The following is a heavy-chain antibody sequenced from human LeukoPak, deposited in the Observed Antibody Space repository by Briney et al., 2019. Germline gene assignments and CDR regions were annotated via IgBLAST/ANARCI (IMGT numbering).Heavy chain of an antibody. CDR1: GDSVSSNSAA. D-gene: IGHD3-22*01. Sequence: SQTLSLTCAISGDSVSSNSAAWNWIRQSPSRGLEWLGRTYYRSKWYNDYAVPVKSRITINPDTSKNQFSLKLSSVTAADTAVYYCARVGYDSSGSSGWFDPWGQGTLVTVSS. V-gene: IGHV6-1*01. J-gene: IGHJ5*02. CDR2: TYYRSKWYN. CDR3: ARVGYDSSGSSGWFDP.